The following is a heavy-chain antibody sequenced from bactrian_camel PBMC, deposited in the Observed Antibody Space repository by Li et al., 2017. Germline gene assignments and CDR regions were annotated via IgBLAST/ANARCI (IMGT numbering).Heavy chain of an antibody. CDR1: VLPYSIYV. Sequence: QLVESGGGSVQAGGSLRLSCAASVLPYSIYVMGWFRQAPVKEREGVAHIDSDGKWYAESLKGRSTISTDDANNTLDLQIDSLQPEDTAMYYCAVLSQFNHCRGVLVGIWQQYASWGQGTQVTVS. V-gene: IGHV3S55*01. D-gene: IGHD5*01. J-gene: IGHJ4*01. CDR3: AVLSQFNHCRGVLVGIWQQYAS. CDR2: IDSDGK.